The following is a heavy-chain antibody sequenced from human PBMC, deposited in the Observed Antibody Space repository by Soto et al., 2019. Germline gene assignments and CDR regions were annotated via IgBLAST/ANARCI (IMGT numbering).Heavy chain of an antibody. CDR3: ARAAGYSYGYVFDY. Sequence: QAQLVQSGAEVKKPGSSVKVSCTASGGTFGNHAISWVRQVPGQGLEWMGGIIPVLGVGDKAQKFQGRVTITADTSTNTAYMALSSLRSEDTAHYYCARAAGYSYGYVFDYWGQGTLVIVSS. V-gene: IGHV1-69*09. CDR2: IIPVLGVG. D-gene: IGHD5-18*01. J-gene: IGHJ4*02. CDR1: GGTFGNHA.